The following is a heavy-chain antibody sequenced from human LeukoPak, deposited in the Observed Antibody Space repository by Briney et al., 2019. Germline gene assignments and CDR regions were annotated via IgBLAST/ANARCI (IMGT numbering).Heavy chain of an antibody. V-gene: IGHV5-51*01. CDR2: IYPGDSDT. Sequence: GESLKISCKGSGYSFTSYWIGWVRQMPGKGLEWMGIIYPGDSDTRYSPSFQGQVTISADKSISTAYLQWSSLKASDTAMYYCARLGTTPDYYYYYGMDVWGQGTTVTVSS. CDR1: GYSFTSYW. J-gene: IGHJ6*02. CDR3: ARLGTTPDYYYYYGMDV. D-gene: IGHD7-27*01.